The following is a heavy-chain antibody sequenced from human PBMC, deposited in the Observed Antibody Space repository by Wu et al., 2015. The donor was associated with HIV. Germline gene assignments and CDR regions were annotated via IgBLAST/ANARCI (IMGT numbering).Heavy chain of an antibody. J-gene: IGHJ5*02. CDR3: ARELEDPAIMVRAGFDP. CDR2: VTPMFGTT. V-gene: IGHV1-69*05. D-gene: IGHD3-10*01. Sequence: QVQLVQSGPEVKKPGSSVKVSCKASGGIFSNYAINWVRQAPGQGLEWMGGVTPMFGTTNYAQKFQGRVTITSDVYTTTAYMEMTSLRSEDTAIYYCARELEDPAIMVRAGFDPWGQGTLVTVSS. CDR1: GGIFSNYA.